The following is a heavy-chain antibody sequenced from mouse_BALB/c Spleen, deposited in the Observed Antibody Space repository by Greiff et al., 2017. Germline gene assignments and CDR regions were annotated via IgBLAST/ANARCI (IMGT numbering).Heavy chain of an antibody. V-gene: IGHV1S137*01. D-gene: IGHD2-3*01. Sequence: QVQLQQSGAELVRPGVSVKISCKGSGYTFTDYAMHWVKQSHAKSLEWIGVISTYYGDASYNQKFKGKATMTVDKSSSTAYMELARLTSEDSAIYYCARSRDGYYGAMDYWGQGTSVTVSS. CDR2: ISTYYGDA. CDR1: GYTFTDYA. J-gene: IGHJ4*01. CDR3: ARSRDGYYGAMDY.